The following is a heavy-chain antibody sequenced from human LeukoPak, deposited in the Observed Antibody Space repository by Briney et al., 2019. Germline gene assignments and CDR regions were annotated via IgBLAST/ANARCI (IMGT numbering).Heavy chain of an antibody. J-gene: IGHJ4*02. Sequence: TGGSLRLSCAASGVTFSSYAMSWVRQAPGKGLEWVSAISGSGGSTYYADSVKGRFTISRDNSKNTLYLQMNSLRAEDTAVYYCAKEYSSSPNLYFDYWGQGTLVTVSS. CDR3: AKEYSSSPNLYFDY. CDR2: ISGSGGST. V-gene: IGHV3-23*01. CDR1: GVTFSSYA. D-gene: IGHD6-6*01.